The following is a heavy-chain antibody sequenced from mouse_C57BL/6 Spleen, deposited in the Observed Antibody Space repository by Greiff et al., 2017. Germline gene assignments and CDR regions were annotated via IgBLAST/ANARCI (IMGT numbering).Heavy chain of an antibody. Sequence: QVQLQQSGAELVKPGASVKLSCKASGYTFTSYWMHWVKQRPGRGLEWIGRIDPNSGGTKYNEKFKSKATPTVDKPSSTAYMQLSSLTSEDSAVYYCARERAITTVVDWYFDVWGTGTTVTVSS. CDR1: GYTFTSYW. J-gene: IGHJ1*03. CDR2: IDPNSGGT. D-gene: IGHD1-1*01. V-gene: IGHV1-72*01. CDR3: ARERAITTVVDWYFDV.